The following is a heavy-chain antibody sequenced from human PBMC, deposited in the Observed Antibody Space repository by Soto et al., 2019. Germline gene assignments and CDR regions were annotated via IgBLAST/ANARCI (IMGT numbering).Heavy chain of an antibody. CDR1: GFTFSSYG. J-gene: IGHJ4*02. CDR3: ARDPGPPIVVVRYFDY. Sequence: QVQLVESGGGVVQPGRSLRLSCAASGFTFSSYGMHWVRQAPGKGLEWVAVIWYDGSNKYYADSVKGRFTISRDNSKNSLYLQMNSLRAEDTALYYCARDPGPPIVVVRYFDYWGQGTLVTVSS. D-gene: IGHD3-22*01. CDR2: IWYDGSNK. V-gene: IGHV3-33*01.